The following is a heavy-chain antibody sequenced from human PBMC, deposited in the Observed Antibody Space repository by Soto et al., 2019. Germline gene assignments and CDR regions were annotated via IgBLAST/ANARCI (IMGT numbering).Heavy chain of an antibody. D-gene: IGHD3-22*01. J-gene: IGHJ4*02. Sequence: EVQLLESGGGLVQPGGSLRLSCAASGFTFSNYAMSWVRQAPGKGLEWVSGIGGRATSAYYADSVKGRFAISRDNSYNSLFLKQNRLSAEDTAVYYCAKSRYSDSSGDFYDFWGQGTLVSVSS. CDR2: IGGRATSA. CDR3: AKSRYSDSSGDFYDF. CDR1: GFTFSNYA. V-gene: IGHV3-23*01.